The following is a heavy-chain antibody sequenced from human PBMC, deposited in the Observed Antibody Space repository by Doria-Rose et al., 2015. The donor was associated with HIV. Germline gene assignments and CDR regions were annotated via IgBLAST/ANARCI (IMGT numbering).Heavy chain of an antibody. V-gene: IGHV2-26*01. D-gene: IGHD6-13*01. CDR3: ARIKSSRWYHKYYFDF. CDR1: GVSLSSPGMG. CDR2: IFSDDER. J-gene: IGHJ4*02. Sequence: QITLKESGPVLVKPTETPTLTCTVSGVSLSSPGMGVSWIRQPPGKALEWLANIFSDDERSYKTSLKSRLIISRVTSKSQVVLTMTDMDPVDTATYYCARIKSSRWYHKYYFDFWGQGTLVIVSA.